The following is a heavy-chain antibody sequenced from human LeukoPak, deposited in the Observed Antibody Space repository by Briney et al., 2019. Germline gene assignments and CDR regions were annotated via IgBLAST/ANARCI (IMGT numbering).Heavy chain of an antibody. CDR3: ARVLASSSGWFHFDY. Sequence: SETLSLTCSVSGGSISTFYWSWIRQPPGKGLEWIGNIHYSGSTNYNPSLESRLTVSLDTSRRQFPLKLTSVTAADTAVYYCARVLASSSGWFHFDYWGQGTLVTVSS. V-gene: IGHV4-59*01. J-gene: IGHJ4*02. CDR2: IHYSGST. CDR1: GGSISTFY. D-gene: IGHD6-19*01.